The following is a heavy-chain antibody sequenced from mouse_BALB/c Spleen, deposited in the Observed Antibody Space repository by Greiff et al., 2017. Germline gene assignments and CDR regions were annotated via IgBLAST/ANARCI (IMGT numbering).Heavy chain of an antibody. CDR1: GFTFSSYG. D-gene: IGHD1-2*01. CDR3: ARENYGLMDY. CDR2: INSNGGST. Sequence: EVQRVESGGGLVQPGGSLKLSCAASGFTFSSYGMSWVRQTPDKRLELVATINSNGGSTYYPDSVKGRFTISRDNAKNTLYLQMSSLKSEDTAMYYCARENYGLMDYWGQGTSVTVSS. V-gene: IGHV5-6-3*01. J-gene: IGHJ4*01.